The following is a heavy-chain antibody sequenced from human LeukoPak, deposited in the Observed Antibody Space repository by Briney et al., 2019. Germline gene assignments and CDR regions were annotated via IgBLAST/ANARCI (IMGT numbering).Heavy chain of an antibody. CDR2: INPNSGGT. CDR1: GYTFTGYY. CDR3: AASTIAVAGTHFAT. V-gene: IGHV1-2*02. Sequence: ASVKVSCKASGYTFTGYYMHWVRQAPGQGLEWMGWINPNSGGTNYAQKFQGRVTMTRDSSISTAYMDLTRLTSDDTAVYYCAASTIAVAGTHFATWGQGTLVIVSS. J-gene: IGHJ4*02. D-gene: IGHD6-19*01.